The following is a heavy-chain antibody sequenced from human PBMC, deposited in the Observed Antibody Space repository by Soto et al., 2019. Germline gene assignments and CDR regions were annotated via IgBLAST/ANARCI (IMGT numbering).Heavy chain of an antibody. J-gene: IGHJ4*02. CDR2: IYSGGST. CDR1: GFTVSSNY. CDR3: SMEGYCSGGSCYSRQVY. Sequence: EVQLVESGGGLAQPGGSLRLSCAASGFTVSSNYMSWVRQAPGKGLEWVSVIYSGGSTYYADSVKGRFTISRHNSKNTLYLQMNSLRAENTAVYYCSMEGYCSGGSCYSRQVYWGQGTLVTVSS. V-gene: IGHV3-53*04. D-gene: IGHD2-15*01.